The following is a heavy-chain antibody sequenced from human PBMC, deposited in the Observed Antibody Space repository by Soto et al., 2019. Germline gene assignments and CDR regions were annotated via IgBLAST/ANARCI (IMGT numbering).Heavy chain of an antibody. V-gene: IGHV1-18*01. CDR1: GYTFPSYG. J-gene: IGHJ4*02. Sequence: QVQLVQSGAEVKKPGASVKVSCKASGYTFPSYGISWVRQAPGQGLEWMGWISAYNGNTNYAQKLQGRVAMTTDTSTSTADMELRSLRSDDTAVYYCARDAPTIAAQDDSWGQGTLVTVSS. CDR3: ARDAPTIAAQDDS. CDR2: ISAYNGNT. D-gene: IGHD6-13*01.